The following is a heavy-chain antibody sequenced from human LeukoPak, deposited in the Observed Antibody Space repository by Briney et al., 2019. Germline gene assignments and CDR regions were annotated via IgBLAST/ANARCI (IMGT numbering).Heavy chain of an antibody. D-gene: IGHD6-19*01. J-gene: IGHJ1*01. CDR2: IYYSGST. V-gene: IGHV4-59*01. CDR1: GGSISSYY. Sequence: PSETLSLTCTVSGGSISSYYWSWIRQPPGKGLEWIGYIYYSGSTNYNPSLKSRVTISVDTSKNQFSLKLSSVTAADTAVFYCAGHGYSSGWYSGPDYFQHWGQGTLVTVSS. CDR3: AGHGYSSGWYSGPDYFQH.